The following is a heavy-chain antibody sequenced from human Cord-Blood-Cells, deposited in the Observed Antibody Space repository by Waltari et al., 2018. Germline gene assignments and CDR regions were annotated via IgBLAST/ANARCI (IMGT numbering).Heavy chain of an antibody. CDR3: ARERPTNWFDP. D-gene: IGHD6-25*01. CDR1: GFPFSSYG. Sequence: QVQLVESGGGVVQPGRSLRLSCAASGFPFSSYGMHWVRQAPGKGLEWVAVIWYDGSNKYYADSVKGRFTISRDNSKNTLYLQMNSLRAEDTAVYYCARERPTNWFDPWGQGTLVTVSS. V-gene: IGHV3-33*01. J-gene: IGHJ5*02. CDR2: IWYDGSNK.